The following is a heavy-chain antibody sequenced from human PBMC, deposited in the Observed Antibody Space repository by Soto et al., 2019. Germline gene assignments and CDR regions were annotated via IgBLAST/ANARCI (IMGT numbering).Heavy chain of an antibody. Sequence: EVQLLESGGGLVQPGGSLRLSCAASGFTFSSYAMTWVRQAPGKGLEWISSISDGYDGPYYADSVKGRFTISRDNSKNTLYLQMDSLRAEDTAVYYCSFYDKWGQGTLVTVSS. D-gene: IGHD3-16*01. V-gene: IGHV3-23*01. CDR2: ISDGYDGP. J-gene: IGHJ4*02. CDR1: GFTFSSYA. CDR3: SFYDK.